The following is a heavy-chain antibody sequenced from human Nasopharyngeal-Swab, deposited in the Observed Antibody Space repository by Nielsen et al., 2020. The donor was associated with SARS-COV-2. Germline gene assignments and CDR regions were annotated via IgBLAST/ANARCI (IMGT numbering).Heavy chain of an antibody. Sequence: CLRLCCAAGGFTFSSYGMHWVRQAPGKGLEWVAVISYDGSNKYYADSVKGRFTISRDNSKNTLYLQMNSLRAEDTAVYYCAKDSDYYGSGSPFYWGQGTLVTVSS. CDR2: ISYDGSNK. CDR1: GFTFSSYG. J-gene: IGHJ4*02. D-gene: IGHD3-10*01. V-gene: IGHV3-30*18. CDR3: AKDSDYYGSGSPFY.